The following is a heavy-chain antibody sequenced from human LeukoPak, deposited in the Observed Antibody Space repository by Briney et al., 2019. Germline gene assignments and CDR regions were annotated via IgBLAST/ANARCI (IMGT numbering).Heavy chain of an antibody. Sequence: GGSLRLSCAASGFTVSSNYMSWVRQAPGKGLEWVSVIYSGGSTYYADSVKGRSTISRHNSKNTLYLQMNSLRAEDTAVYYCARAYSDYLLYFDYWGQGTLVTVSS. J-gene: IGHJ4*02. CDR3: ARAYSDYLLYFDY. D-gene: IGHD3-3*01. CDR2: IYSGGST. CDR1: GFTVSSNY. V-gene: IGHV3-53*04.